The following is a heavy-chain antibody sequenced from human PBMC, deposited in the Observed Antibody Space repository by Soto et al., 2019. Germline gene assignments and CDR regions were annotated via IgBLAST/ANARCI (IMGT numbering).Heavy chain of an antibody. CDR3: AIFWYCSRRSHALSF. CDR1: GYTFTSYA. CDR2: INAGNGNT. V-gene: IGHV1-3*01. D-gene: IGHD6-13*01. Sequence: ASVKVSCKASGYTFTSYAMHWVRQAPGQRLEWMGWINAGNGNTKYSQKFQGRVTITRDTSASTAYMELSSLRSEDTAVYYCAIFWYCSRRSHALSFCGQGTTDTVSS. J-gene: IGHJ6*02.